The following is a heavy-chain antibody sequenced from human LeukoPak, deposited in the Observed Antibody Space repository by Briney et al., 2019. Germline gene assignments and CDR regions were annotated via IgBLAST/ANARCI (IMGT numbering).Heavy chain of an antibody. D-gene: IGHD3-3*01. CDR3: GGSWSGYPAIDY. CDR1: DGSISTYY. CDR2: VSYSGST. V-gene: IGHV4-59*01. J-gene: IGHJ4*02. Sequence: SETLSLTCTVSDGSISTYYWSWIRQPPGKGLEWIGYVSYSGSTNYNSSLKSRVTISVVTSKNQFSLRLTSVTAAGTAVYYCGGSWSGYPAIDYWGQGSLVTVSS.